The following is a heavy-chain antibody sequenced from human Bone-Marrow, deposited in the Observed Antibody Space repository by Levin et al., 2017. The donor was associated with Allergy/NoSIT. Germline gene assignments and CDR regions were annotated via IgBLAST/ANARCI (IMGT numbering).Heavy chain of an antibody. D-gene: IGHD6-19*01. CDR2: VTNNAGKT. CDR1: GFSVSSRA. CDR3: AKDHPSNGWPTFEY. V-gene: IGHV3-23*01. Sequence: SCAASGFSVSSRAMSWVRQAPGRGLEWVSSVTNNAGKTYYAASVKGRFVISRDDSKNTVDLQMNNLRADDTAMYYCAKDHPSNGWPTFEYWGQGTLVTVSS. J-gene: IGHJ4*02.